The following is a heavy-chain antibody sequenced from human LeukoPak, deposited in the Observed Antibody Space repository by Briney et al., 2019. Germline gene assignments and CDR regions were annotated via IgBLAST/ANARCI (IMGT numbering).Heavy chain of an antibody. J-gene: IGHJ4*02. CDR2: IYTSGST. CDR1: GGSISSYY. Sequence: SETLSLTCTVSGGSISSYYWSWIRQPAGRGLEWIGRIYTSGSTNYNPSLKSRVTMSVDTSKNQFSLKLSSVTAADTAVYYCAKGSEQLVPGDFDYWGQGTLVTVSS. V-gene: IGHV4-4*07. D-gene: IGHD6-13*01. CDR3: AKGSEQLVPGDFDY.